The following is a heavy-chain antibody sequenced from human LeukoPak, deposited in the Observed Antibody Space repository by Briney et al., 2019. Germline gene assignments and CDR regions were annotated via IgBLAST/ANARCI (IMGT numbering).Heavy chain of an antibody. V-gene: IGHV3-23*01. CDR2: ISASGGST. Sequence: GGSLRLSCAASGFTFSSYAMSWVRQAPGKGLEWVSAISASGGSTYYADSVKGRFTISRDNSKNALYLQMNSLRAEDTAVYYCAKANPYDFWSGYYYFDYWGQGTLVTVSS. D-gene: IGHD3-3*01. CDR3: AKANPYDFWSGYYYFDY. J-gene: IGHJ4*02. CDR1: GFTFSSYA.